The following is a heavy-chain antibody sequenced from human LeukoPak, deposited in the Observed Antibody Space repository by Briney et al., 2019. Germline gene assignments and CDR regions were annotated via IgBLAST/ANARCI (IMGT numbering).Heavy chain of an antibody. CDR1: GGSISSSSYY. Sequence: PSETLSLTCTVSGGSISSSSYYWGWIRQPPGKGLEWIGSIYYSGSTYYNPSLKSRVTISVDTSKNQFSLKLSSVTAADTAVYYCARDVRVTYGPPSAVYGMDVWGQGTTVTVSS. CDR3: ARDVRVTYGPPSAVYGMDV. D-gene: IGHD2-21*02. CDR2: IYYSGST. V-gene: IGHV4-39*07. J-gene: IGHJ6*02.